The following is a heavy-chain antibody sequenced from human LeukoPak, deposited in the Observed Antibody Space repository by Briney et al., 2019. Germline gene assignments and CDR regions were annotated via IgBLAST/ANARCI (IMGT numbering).Heavy chain of an antibody. CDR1: GFTFSSYA. D-gene: IGHD4-17*01. CDR2: ISGSGGST. CDR3: PKKGQNEDYGKPD. Sequence: GGSLRLSCAASGFTFSSYAMSWVRQAPGKGLEWVSAISGSGGSTYYPDSVKGRFTISRDNSRSTLYLQMNSLRAEDTAVYYCPKKGQNEDYGKPDWGQGTLVTVSS. J-gene: IGHJ4*02. V-gene: IGHV3-23*01.